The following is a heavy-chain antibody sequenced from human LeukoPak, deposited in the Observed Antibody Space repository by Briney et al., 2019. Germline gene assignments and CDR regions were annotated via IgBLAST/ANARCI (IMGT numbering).Heavy chain of an antibody. CDR3: ARDREVMREPYYYYYYGMDV. J-gene: IGHJ6*02. Sequence: PSQTLSLTFTVSWGSISSGGYYWSWIRQHPGKGLEWIGYIYYSGSTYYNPSLKSRVTISVDTSKNQFSLKLSSVTAADTAVYYCARDREVMREPYYYYYYGMDVWGQGTTVTVSS. CDR1: WGSISSGGYY. V-gene: IGHV4-31*03. D-gene: IGHD1-14*01. CDR2: IYYSGST.